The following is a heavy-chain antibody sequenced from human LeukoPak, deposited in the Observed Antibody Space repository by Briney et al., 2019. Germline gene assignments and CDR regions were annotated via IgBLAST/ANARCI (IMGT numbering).Heavy chain of an antibody. CDR1: GYSFTSYW. Sequence: GESLKISCKGSGYSFTSYWIAWVRQMPGKGLEWMGITYLGGSDTRYSPSFQGQVTISADKSISTAYLQWSSLKASDTAMYYCARSIVGANGRADYWGQGTLVTVSS. CDR2: TYLGGSDT. D-gene: IGHD1-26*01. V-gene: IGHV5-51*01. J-gene: IGHJ4*02. CDR3: ARSIVGANGRADY.